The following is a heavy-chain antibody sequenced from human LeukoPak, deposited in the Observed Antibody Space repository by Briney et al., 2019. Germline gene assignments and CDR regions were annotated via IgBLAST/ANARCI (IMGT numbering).Heavy chain of an antibody. CDR3: ARARLGRCTNGICRYFDY. Sequence: SETLSLTCAVHGEPFTGYYWSWIRQSPERGLEWLGEIHHSGGTNYNPSLKRPVTLSVDASRNEVSLKVDSVTAADTAVYFCARARLGRCTNGICRYFDYWGQGSVVTVSS. CDR2: IHHSGGT. J-gene: IGHJ4*02. D-gene: IGHD2-8*01. CDR1: GEPFTGYY. V-gene: IGHV4-34*01.